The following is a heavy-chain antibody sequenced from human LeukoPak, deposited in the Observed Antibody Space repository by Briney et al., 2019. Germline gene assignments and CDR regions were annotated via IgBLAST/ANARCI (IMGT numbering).Heavy chain of an antibody. CDR1: VGSFSGYY. Sequence: SVTLSLTCAVYVGSFSGYYWIWIRQPPGKALEGTGEINHSGSTNYNPSIKSRVTISADTSKNQLSLKLSSVAAAETAVYYCASRIAADGTSYYYYGMDVWGQGTTVTVSS. CDR2: INHSGST. CDR3: ASRIAADGTSYYYYGMDV. V-gene: IGHV4-34*01. J-gene: IGHJ6*02. D-gene: IGHD6-13*01.